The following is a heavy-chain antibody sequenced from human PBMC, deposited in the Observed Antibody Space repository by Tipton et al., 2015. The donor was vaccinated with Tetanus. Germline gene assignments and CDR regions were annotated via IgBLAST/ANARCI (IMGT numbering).Heavy chain of an antibody. Sequence: QSGAEVKKPGASVKVSCKASGYTFPRYGISWVRQAPGQGLEWMGWIDTDNGKANYAQSFHDRVTMTTDASSSTVYMELRSLRSDDTAVYECARDVTIFVEMTFESGGQGPLVTVSS. CDR3: ARDVTIFVEMTFES. D-gene: IGHD3-9*01. V-gene: IGHV1-18*01. CDR1: GYTFPRYG. J-gene: IGHJ5*01. CDR2: IDTDNGKA.